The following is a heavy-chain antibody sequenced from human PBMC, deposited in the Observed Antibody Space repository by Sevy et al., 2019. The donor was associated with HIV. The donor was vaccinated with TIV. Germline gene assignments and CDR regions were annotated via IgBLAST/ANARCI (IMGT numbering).Heavy chain of an antibody. D-gene: IGHD1-1*01. Sequence: GGSLRLSCTASGFTFGDYAMSWFRQAPGKGLEWVGFIRSKAYGGTTEYAASVKGRFTISRDDSKSIAYLQMNSLKTEDTAVYYCTSRIIGWLERKGFDYWGQGTLVTVSS. CDR1: GFTFGDYA. V-gene: IGHV3-49*03. J-gene: IGHJ4*02. CDR3: TSRIIGWLERKGFDY. CDR2: IRSKAYGGTT.